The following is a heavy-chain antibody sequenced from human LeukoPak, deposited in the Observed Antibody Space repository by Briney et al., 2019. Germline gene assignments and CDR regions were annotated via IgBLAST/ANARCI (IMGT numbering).Heavy chain of an antibody. V-gene: IGHV1-18*01. D-gene: IGHD3-3*01. Sequence: ASVKVSCKASGYTFTSYGISWVRQAPGQGLEWMGWISAYNGNTNYAQKLQGRVTMTTDTSTSTAYMELRSLRSDDTAVYYCARRSYYDFWSGYYPYYYGSGSLDYWGQGTLVTVSS. CDR3: ARRSYYDFWSGYYPYYYGSGSLDY. CDR2: ISAYNGNT. CDR1: GYTFTSYG. J-gene: IGHJ4*02.